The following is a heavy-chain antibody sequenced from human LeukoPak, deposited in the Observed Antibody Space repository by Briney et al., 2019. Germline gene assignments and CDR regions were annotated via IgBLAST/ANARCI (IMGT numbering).Heavy chain of an antibody. D-gene: IGHD5-24*01. CDR2: ISSSGSTI. J-gene: IGHJ4*02. Sequence: PGGSLRLSCAASGFTFSDCYMSWIRQAPGKGLEWVSYISSSGSTIYYADSVKGRFTISRDNAKNSLYLQMNSLRAEDTAVYYCARDLRWLQLILDYWGRGTLVTVSS. CDR3: ARDLRWLQLILDY. V-gene: IGHV3-11*01. CDR1: GFTFSDCY.